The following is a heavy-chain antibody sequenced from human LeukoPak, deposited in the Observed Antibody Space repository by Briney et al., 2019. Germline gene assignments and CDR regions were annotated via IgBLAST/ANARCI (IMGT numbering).Heavy chain of an antibody. J-gene: IGHJ4*02. Sequence: GGSLRLSCAASGFTFSSYAMHWVRQAPGKGLEWVAVISYDGSNKYYADSVKGRFTISRDNSKNTLYLQMNSLRAEDTAVYYCARDAVLRAGNYYFDYWGQGTLVTVSS. D-gene: IGHD1-7*01. CDR2: ISYDGSNK. V-gene: IGHV3-30-3*01. CDR1: GFTFSSYA. CDR3: ARDAVLRAGNYYFDY.